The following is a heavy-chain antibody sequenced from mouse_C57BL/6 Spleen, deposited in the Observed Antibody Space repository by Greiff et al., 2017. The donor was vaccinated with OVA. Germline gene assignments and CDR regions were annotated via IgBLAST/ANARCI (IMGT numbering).Heavy chain of an antibody. CDR2: IDPSDSET. D-gene: IGHD1-1*01. CDR3: AKSPYYFYYAMDY. CDR1: GYTFTSYW. V-gene: IGHV1-52*01. Sequence: QVQLQQPGAELVRPGSSVKLSCKASGYTFTSYWMHWVKQRPIQGLEWIGNIDPSDSETHYNQKFKDKATLTVDKSSSTAYMQLSSLTSEDSAVYYCAKSPYYFYYAMDYWGQGTSVTVSS. J-gene: IGHJ4*01.